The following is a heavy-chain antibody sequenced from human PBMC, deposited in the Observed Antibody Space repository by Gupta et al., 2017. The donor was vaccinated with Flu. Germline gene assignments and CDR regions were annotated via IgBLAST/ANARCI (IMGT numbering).Heavy chain of an antibody. CDR2: IYPGDSDT. CDR3: ARHPRHSGPYDYYYGMDV. D-gene: IGHD3-10*01. CDR1: GYSFTSYW. V-gene: IGHV5-51*01. J-gene: IGHJ6*02. Sequence: EVQLVQSGAEEKKPGESLKISCKGSGYSFTSYWIGWVRQMPGKGLEWMGIIYPGDSDTRYSPSFQGQVTISADKSISTAYLQWSSLKASDTAMYYCARHPRHSGPYDYYYGMDVWGQGTTVTVAS.